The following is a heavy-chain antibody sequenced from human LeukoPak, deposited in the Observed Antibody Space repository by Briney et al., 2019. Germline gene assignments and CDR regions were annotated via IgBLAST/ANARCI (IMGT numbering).Heavy chain of an antibody. V-gene: IGHV3-21*01. J-gene: IGHJ4*02. Sequence: PGGSLRLSCAASGFTFSSYSMNWVRQAPGKGLEWVSSISSSSSYIYYADSVKGRFTISRDNAKNSLYLQMNSLRAEDTAVYYCAREGWVTAVFDYWGQGTLVTVSS. CDR3: AREGWVTAVFDY. D-gene: IGHD2-21*02. CDR1: GFTFSSYS. CDR2: ISSSSSYI.